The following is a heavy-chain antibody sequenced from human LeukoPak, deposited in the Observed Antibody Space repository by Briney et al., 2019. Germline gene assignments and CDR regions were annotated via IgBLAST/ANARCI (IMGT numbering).Heavy chain of an antibody. V-gene: IGHV3-23*01. Sequence: GGSLRLSCAASGFTFSSYAMSWVRQAPGKGLEGVSAISGSGGSKYYEDSVKGRFTISRDNSKNTLYLQMNSLRAEDTAVYYCAKGPYGTAMALDYWGQGTLVTVSS. D-gene: IGHD5-18*01. CDR1: GFTFSSYA. CDR3: AKGPYGTAMALDY. J-gene: IGHJ4*02. CDR2: ISGSGGSK.